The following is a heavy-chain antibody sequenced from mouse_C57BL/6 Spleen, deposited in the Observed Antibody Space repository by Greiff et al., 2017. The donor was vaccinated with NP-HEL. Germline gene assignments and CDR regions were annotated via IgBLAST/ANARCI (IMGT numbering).Heavy chain of an antibody. CDR1: GYTFTSYW. J-gene: IGHJ3*01. D-gene: IGHD6-5*01. CDR3: ARGYAPFAY. CDR2: IDPSDSYT. Sequence: QVQLQQPGAELVMPGASVKLSCKASGYTFTSYWMHWVKQRPGQGLEWIGEIDPSDSYTNYNQKFKGKSTLTVDKSSSTAYMQLSSLTSEDSAVYYCARGYAPFAYWGQGTLVTVSA. V-gene: IGHV1-69*01.